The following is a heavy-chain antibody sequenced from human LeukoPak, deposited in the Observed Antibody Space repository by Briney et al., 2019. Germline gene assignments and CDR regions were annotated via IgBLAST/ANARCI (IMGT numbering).Heavy chain of an antibody. V-gene: IGHV3-7*01. CDR1: GFIFSNYW. D-gene: IGHD3-9*01. CDR2: INSAGSTK. Sequence: PGGSLRLSCTASGFIFSNYWMSWVRQAPGKGLEWVANINSAGSTKLYVDSVKGRFNIYRDNAKNSLSLQMNSLTVGDTAVYYFASSQFDWLLGGQGTLVTVSS. CDR3: ASSQFDWLL. J-gene: IGHJ1*01.